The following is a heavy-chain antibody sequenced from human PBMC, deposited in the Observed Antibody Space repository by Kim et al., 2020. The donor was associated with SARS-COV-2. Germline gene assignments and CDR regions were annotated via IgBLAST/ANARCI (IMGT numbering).Heavy chain of an antibody. CDR2: MKTDASSV. V-gene: IGHV3-74*03. Sequence: GGSLRLSCVGSGFSFSDSWMYWVRRVPGKGLEWVSRMKTDASSVSYADSVRGRFTISRDNAQRTLYLHMRGLAAGDTAVYYCAKDLLNHVGLGFWGQGTLVTVSS. J-gene: IGHJ4*02. CDR1: GFSFSDSW. CDR3: AKDLLNHVGLGF. D-gene: IGHD3-16*01.